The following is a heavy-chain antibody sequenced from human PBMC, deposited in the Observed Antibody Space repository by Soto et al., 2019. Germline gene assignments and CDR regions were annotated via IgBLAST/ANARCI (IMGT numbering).Heavy chain of an antibody. CDR1: GFTFSSYS. Sequence: WGSLRRSCAASGFTFSSYSMNWVRQAPGKGLEWVSSISSSSSYIYYADSVKGRFTISRDNAKNSLYLQMNSLRAEDTAVYYCARDLLCSGGSCYSEYYYYGMDVWGQGTTVTVSS. CDR3: ARDLLCSGGSCYSEYYYYGMDV. D-gene: IGHD2-15*01. CDR2: ISSSSSYI. J-gene: IGHJ6*02. V-gene: IGHV3-21*01.